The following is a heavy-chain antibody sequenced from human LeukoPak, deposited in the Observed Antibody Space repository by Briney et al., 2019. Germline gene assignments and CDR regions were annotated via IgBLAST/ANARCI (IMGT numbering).Heavy chain of an antibody. Sequence: ASVKVSCKASGYTFTSYDINWVRQATGQGLEWMGWISAYNGNTNYAQKLQGRVTMTTDTSTSTAYMELRSLRSDDTAVYYCAREEDYGGNPFDYWGQGTLVTVSS. V-gene: IGHV1-18*01. CDR1: GYTFTSYD. J-gene: IGHJ4*02. CDR2: ISAYNGNT. CDR3: AREEDYGGNPFDY. D-gene: IGHD4-23*01.